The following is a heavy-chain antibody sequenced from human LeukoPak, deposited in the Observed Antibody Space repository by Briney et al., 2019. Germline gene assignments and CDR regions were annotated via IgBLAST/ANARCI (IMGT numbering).Heavy chain of an antibody. J-gene: IGHJ4*02. D-gene: IGHD3-10*01. CDR2: INPNSGGT. CDR1: GYSFTGYY. CDR3: ARVLYGSGSYDY. Sequence: GASVKVSCKASGYSFTGYYMHWVRQAPGQGLEWMGRINPNSGGTNYAQKFQGRVTMTRDTSISTAYMELSRLRSDDTAVYYCARVLYGSGSYDYWGQGTLVTVSS. V-gene: IGHV1-2*06.